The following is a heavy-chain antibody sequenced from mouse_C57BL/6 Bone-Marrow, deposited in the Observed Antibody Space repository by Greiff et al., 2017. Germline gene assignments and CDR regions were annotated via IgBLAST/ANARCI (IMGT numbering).Heavy chain of an antibody. V-gene: IGHV1-15*01. CDR1: GYTFTDYE. J-gene: IGHJ2*01. CDR2: IDPETGGT. CDR3: TLTTVVATGYFDY. D-gene: IGHD1-1*01. Sequence: VQLQQSGAELVRPGASVTLSCKASGYTFTDYEMHWVKQTPVHGLEWIGAIDPETGGTAYNQKFKGKAILTADKSSSTAYMERRSLTSADSAVYYCTLTTVVATGYFDYWGQGTTLTVSS.